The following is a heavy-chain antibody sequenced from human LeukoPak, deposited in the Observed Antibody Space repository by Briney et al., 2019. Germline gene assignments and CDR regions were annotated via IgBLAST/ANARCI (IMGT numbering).Heavy chain of an antibody. CDR1: GFTFSSYA. CDR3: ARVRWGSSSSGGPFDS. V-gene: IGHV3-21*01. CDR2: ISSSSSYI. Sequence: PGGSLRLSCAASGFTFSSYAMSWVRQAPGKGLEWVSSISSSSSYIYYADSVKGRFTISRDNAKNSLYLQMNSLRAEDTALYYCARVRWGSSSSGGPFDSWGQGSLVTVSS. D-gene: IGHD6-6*01. J-gene: IGHJ4*02.